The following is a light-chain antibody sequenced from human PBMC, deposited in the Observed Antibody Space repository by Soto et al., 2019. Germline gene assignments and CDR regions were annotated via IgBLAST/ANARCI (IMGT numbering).Light chain of an antibody. V-gene: IGKV1-6*02. CDR2: AAS. CDR1: QDIRNE. Sequence: AIQMTQSPSSLSASVGDRVTITCRASQDIRNELGWYQQKPGKAPRLLIYAASTLQSGVPSRFSGSGSGADFTLTISRLQPEDFATYYCQQYQGYSGTFGQGTKVEI. CDR3: QQYQGYSGT. J-gene: IGKJ1*01.